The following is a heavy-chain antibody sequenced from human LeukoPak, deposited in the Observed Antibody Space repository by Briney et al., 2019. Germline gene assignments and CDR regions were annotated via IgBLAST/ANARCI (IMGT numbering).Heavy chain of an antibody. J-gene: IGHJ6*02. D-gene: IGHD6-13*01. V-gene: IGHV3-23*01. CDR1: GFTVSSYA. CDR2: ISGSGGST. CDR3: AKDSPSQQLEVYGMDV. Sequence: HPGGSLRLSCAASGFTVSSYAMSWVRQAPGQGLEWVLAISGSGGSTYYADSVKGRFTISRDNSKNTLYLQMNSLRAEDTAVYYCAKDSPSQQLEVYGMDVWGQGTTVTVSS.